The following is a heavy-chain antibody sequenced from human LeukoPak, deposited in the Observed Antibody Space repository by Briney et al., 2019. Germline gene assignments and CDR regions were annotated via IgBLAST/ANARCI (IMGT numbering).Heavy chain of an antibody. CDR2: IYPGGSET. CDR3: ARTPGGDYFDH. Sequence: GESLKISCKGSGYSFTNYWIGWVRQMPGKGLEWMGIIYPGGSETRYSPSFQGQVTTSADKSISTAYLQWGSLKASDTAIYYCARTPGGDYFDHWGQGTLVTVSS. J-gene: IGHJ4*02. D-gene: IGHD3-16*01. V-gene: IGHV5-51*01. CDR1: GYSFTNYW.